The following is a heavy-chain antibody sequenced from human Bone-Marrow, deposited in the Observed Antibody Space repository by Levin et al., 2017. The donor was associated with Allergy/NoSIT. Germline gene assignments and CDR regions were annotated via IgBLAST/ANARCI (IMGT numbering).Heavy chain of an antibody. CDR1: GFTFGDYY. Sequence: LSLTCAASGFTFGDYYMGWIRQAPGKGLEWVSYISSSGSDIFYADSVKGRFTISRDNGRNSLYLQLNSLRAEDTAVYYCAREQLRRYGWVDYWGQGTLVTVSS. CDR2: ISSSGSDI. CDR3: AREQLRRYGWVDY. J-gene: IGHJ4*02. D-gene: IGHD5-18*01. V-gene: IGHV3-11*01.